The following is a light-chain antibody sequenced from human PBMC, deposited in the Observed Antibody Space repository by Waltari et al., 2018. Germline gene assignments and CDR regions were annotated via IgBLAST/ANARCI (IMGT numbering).Light chain of an antibody. V-gene: IGKV3-11*01. CDR2: DAS. J-gene: IGKJ1*01. CDR3: QQCNNSPPT. CDR1: QSVSSQ. Sequence: EIVLTQSPATLSLSQAEGATLSCRASQSVSSQLVWYQQKRGQAPRLLIYDASNRATGIPARFSGSGSGTDFTLTISSLEPEDFAVYYCQQCNNSPPTFGQGTKVEIK.